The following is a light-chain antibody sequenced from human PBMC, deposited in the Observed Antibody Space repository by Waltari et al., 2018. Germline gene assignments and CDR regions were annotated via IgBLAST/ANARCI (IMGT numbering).Light chain of an antibody. CDR1: QDIGSS. CDR2: AAS. CDR3: QQGHSVPPT. Sequence: EIQMTQSPSSVFASVGDRVAITCRATQDIGSSLAWYQQKPGQGPNLLIYAASNLQTGVPSRFSGSGSGADFTLTINSLHPEDFAVYYCQQGHSVPPTFGQGTRVEIK. J-gene: IGKJ1*01. V-gene: IGKV1-12*01.